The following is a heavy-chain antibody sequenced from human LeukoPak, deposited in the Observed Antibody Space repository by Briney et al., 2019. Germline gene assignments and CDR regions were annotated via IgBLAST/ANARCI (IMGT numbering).Heavy chain of an antibody. D-gene: IGHD2-21*01. J-gene: IGHJ4*02. CDR3: ARGEAYSAPN. V-gene: IGHV4-38-2*02. CDR1: GYSISSGYY. Sequence: SETLSLTCTVSGYSISSGYYWGWIRQPPGKGLEWIGSIYHSGSTYYNPSLKSRVTISVDTSKNQFSLKLSSVTAADTAVYYCARGEAYSAPNWGQGTLVTVSS. CDR2: IYHSGST.